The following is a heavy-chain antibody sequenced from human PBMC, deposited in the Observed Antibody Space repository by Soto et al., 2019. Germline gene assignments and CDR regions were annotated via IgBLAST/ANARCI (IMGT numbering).Heavy chain of an antibody. CDR1: GFTFSNYA. Sequence: QVQLVESGGGVVQPGRSLRLSCAASGFTFSNYAMHWVRQAPGKGLEWVAVISYDGSNKYYADSVKGRFTISRDNSKNTLYLQMNSLRAEDTAVYYCARALGERWLQLAFDIWGQGTMVTVSS. J-gene: IGHJ3*02. D-gene: IGHD3-16*01. V-gene: IGHV3-30-3*01. CDR3: ARALGERWLQLAFDI. CDR2: ISYDGSNK.